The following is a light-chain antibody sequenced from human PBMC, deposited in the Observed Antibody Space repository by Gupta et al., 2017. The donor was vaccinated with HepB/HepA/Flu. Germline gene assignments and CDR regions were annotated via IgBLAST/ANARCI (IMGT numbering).Light chain of an antibody. CDR3: SSYTSSSTLG. CDR1: SSDVGGYNY. CDR2: DVS. V-gene: IGLV2-14*01. Sequence: QSALTQPASVSGSPGQSITISCTGTSSDVGGYNYVSWYQQHPGKAPKLMIYDVSNRPSGVSNRVSGSKSGNTASLTISGLQAEDEADYYCSSYTSSSTLGFGTGTKVTVL. J-gene: IGLJ1*01.